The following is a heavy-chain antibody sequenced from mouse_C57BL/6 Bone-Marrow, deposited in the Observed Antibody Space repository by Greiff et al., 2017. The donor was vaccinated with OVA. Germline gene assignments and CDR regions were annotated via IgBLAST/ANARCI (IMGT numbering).Heavy chain of an antibody. CDR1: GFNIKDDY. CDR3: TTPMVRYFDV. Sequence: EVQLQQSGAELVRPGASVKLSCTASGFNIKDDYMHWVKQRPEQGLEWIGWFDPENGDTEYASKFQGKATITANPSSNTAYLQLSSLTSEDTAVYYCTTPMVRYFDVWGTGTTVTVSS. D-gene: IGHD2-2*01. V-gene: IGHV14-4*01. J-gene: IGHJ1*03. CDR2: FDPENGDT.